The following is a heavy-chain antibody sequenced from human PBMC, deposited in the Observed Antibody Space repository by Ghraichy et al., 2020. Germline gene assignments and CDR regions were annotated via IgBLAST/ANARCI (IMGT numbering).Heavy chain of an antibody. CDR2: INPNSGGT. Sequence: ASVKVSCKASGYTFTGYYMHWVRQAPGQGLEWMGWINPNSGGTNYAQKFQGRVTMTRDTSISTAYMELSRLRSDDTAVYYCARDFCTNGVCYNGGYWGQGTLVTVSS. D-gene: IGHD2-8*01. CDR3: ARDFCTNGVCYNGGY. V-gene: IGHV1-2*02. J-gene: IGHJ4*02. CDR1: GYTFTGYY.